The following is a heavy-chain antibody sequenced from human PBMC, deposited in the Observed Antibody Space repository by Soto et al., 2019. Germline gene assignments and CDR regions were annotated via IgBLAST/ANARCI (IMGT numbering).Heavy chain of an antibody. Sequence: SETLPLTCTVSGGSVSSCSYYWSWIRQPPGKGLEWIGYIYYSGSTNYNPSLKSRVTISVDTSKNQFSLKLSSVTAADTAVYYCARGDYDYVWGSYRPFDYWGQGTLVTVSS. CDR2: IYYSGST. CDR1: GGSVSSCSYY. CDR3: ARGDYDYVWGSYRPFDY. V-gene: IGHV4-61*01. D-gene: IGHD3-16*02. J-gene: IGHJ4*02.